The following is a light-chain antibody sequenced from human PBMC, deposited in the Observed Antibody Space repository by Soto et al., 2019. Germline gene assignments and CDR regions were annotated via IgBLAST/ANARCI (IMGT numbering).Light chain of an antibody. V-gene: IGKV3-20*01. CDR2: GAS. CDR1: QSVSSSY. Sequence: EIVLTQSPGTLSLSPGERATLSCRASQSVSSSYLAWYQQKPGQAPRLLIYGASSRATGIPDRFSGSGSGTDFTLTISRLEPEDFAVYDCQQYGSSLRYTFGQGTKLEIK. CDR3: QQYGSSLRYT. J-gene: IGKJ2*01.